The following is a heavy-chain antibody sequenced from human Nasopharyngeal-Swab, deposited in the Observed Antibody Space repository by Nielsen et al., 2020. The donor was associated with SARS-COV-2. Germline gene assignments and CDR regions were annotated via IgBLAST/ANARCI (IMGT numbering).Heavy chain of an antibody. CDR2: ISWNSGSM. V-gene: IGHV3-9*01. D-gene: IGHD6-13*01. CDR3: AKDMRIAAAFDY. Sequence: VRQAPGKGLEWVSGISWNSGSMGYADSVKGRFTISRDNAKNSLYLQMNSLRAEDTALYYCAKDMRIAAAFDYWGQGTLVTVSS. J-gene: IGHJ4*02.